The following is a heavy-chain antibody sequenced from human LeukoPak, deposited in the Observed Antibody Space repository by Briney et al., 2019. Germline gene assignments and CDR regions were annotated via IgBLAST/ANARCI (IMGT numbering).Heavy chain of an antibody. V-gene: IGHV4-39*01. CDR3: ARHSGYSSSWGGWFDP. D-gene: IGHD6-13*01. CDR2: IYYSRST. Sequence: SETLSLTCTVSGGSISSSSYYWGWIRQPPGKGLEWIGSIYYSRSTYYNPSLKSRVTISVDTSKNQFSLKLSSVTAADTAVNYCARHSGYSSSWGGWFDPWGQGTLVTVSS. CDR1: GGSISSSSYY. J-gene: IGHJ5*02.